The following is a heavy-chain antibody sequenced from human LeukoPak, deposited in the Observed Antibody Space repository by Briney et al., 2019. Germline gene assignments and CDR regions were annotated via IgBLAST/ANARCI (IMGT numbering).Heavy chain of an antibody. J-gene: IGHJ4*02. Sequence: GGSLRLSCAASGFTFSSYWMSWVRQAPGKGLEWVANIKQDGSEKYYVDSVKGRFTISRDNAKNSLYLQMNSLRAEDTAVYYCARDFGGDCCPFDYWGQGTLVTVSS. D-gene: IGHD2-21*02. V-gene: IGHV3-7*01. CDR3: ARDFGGDCCPFDY. CDR1: GFTFSSYW. CDR2: IKQDGSEK.